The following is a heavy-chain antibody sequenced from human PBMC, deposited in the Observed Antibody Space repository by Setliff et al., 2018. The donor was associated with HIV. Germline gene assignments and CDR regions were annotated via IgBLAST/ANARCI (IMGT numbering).Heavy chain of an antibody. CDR3: ARGGGILTGYWGNHRSYYMDV. J-gene: IGHJ6*03. D-gene: IGHD3-9*01. V-gene: IGHV4-4*08. CDR1: GASISGSF. Sequence: SETLSLTCTVSGASISGSFWSWIRQPPGKGLEWIGYLYSNGIAANYNPSLKGRVTISVDTSRNQFSLRLTSVTAADTAVYYCARGGGILTGYWGNHRSYYMDVWDKGTTVTVSS. CDR2: LYSNGIA.